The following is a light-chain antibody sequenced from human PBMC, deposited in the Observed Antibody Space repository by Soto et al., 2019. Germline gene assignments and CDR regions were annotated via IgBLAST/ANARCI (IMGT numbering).Light chain of an antibody. CDR2: SNN. V-gene: IGLV1-44*01. CDR1: SSNIGSNT. Sequence: LTQPPSASGTPGQRVTISCSGSSSNIGSNTVNWYQQLPGTAPKLLIYSNNQRPSGVPDRFSGSKSGTSASLAISGLQSEDEADYYCAAWDDSLVWVFGGGTKLTVL. CDR3: AAWDDSLVWV. J-gene: IGLJ3*02.